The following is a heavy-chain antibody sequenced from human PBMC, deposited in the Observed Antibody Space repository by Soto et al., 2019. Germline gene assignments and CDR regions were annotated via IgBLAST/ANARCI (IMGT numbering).Heavy chain of an antibody. CDR3: ARLGSGFTPDY. CDR1: GFTFDDYA. CDR2: ISWNSGSI. J-gene: IGHJ4*02. Sequence: GGSLRLSCAASGFTFDDYAMHWVRQAPGKGLEWVSGISWNSGSIGYADSVKGRFTITRDNAKNSLYLQMNSLRAEDTALYYCARLGSGFTPDYWGQGTLVTVSS. D-gene: IGHD5-12*01. V-gene: IGHV3-9*01.